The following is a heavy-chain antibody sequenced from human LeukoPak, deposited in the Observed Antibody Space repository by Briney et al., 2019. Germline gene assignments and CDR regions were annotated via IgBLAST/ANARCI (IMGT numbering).Heavy chain of an antibody. CDR2: IQSKTDSGTT. CDR3: ATLTVRGVINI. CDR1: GFTFSNTW. V-gene: IGHV3-15*01. Sequence: PGGSLRLSCAASGFTFSNTWMNWVRQAPGKGLEWVGRIQSKTDSGTTEYAAPVKGRFTISRDDSKTTLYLQMNSLKTEDTAVYYCATLTVRGVINIWGQGTLVTVSS. J-gene: IGHJ4*02. D-gene: IGHD3-10*01.